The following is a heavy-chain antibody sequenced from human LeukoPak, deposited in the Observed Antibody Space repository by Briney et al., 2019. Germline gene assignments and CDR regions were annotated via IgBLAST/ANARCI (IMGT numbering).Heavy chain of an antibody. V-gene: IGHV1-2*02. J-gene: IGHJ6*02. D-gene: IGHD3-10*01. Sequence: GASVKVSCKASGYTFTGYYMHWVGQAPGQGLEWMGWINPNRGGTNYAQKFQGRVTMTRGTSISTAYMELSRLRSDDTAVYYCARAIPMVRGVLSPHYGMDVWGQGTTVTVSS. CDR2: INPNRGGT. CDR3: ARAIPMVRGVLSPHYGMDV. CDR1: GYTFTGYY.